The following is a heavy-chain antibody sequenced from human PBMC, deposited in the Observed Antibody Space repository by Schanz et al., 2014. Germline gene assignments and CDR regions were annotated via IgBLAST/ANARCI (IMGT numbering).Heavy chain of an antibody. V-gene: IGHV3-33*01. D-gene: IGHD1-1*01. CDR2: IRYDGRNK. J-gene: IGHJ6*03. Sequence: QVQLVESGGGVVQPGRSLRLSCVASGFTFISYDIHWVRQAPGKGLEWVAVIRYDGRNKNFVESVKGRFTISRDNSNNTVYRQMNTLRADDTAVYYCARESGGQNDLDTEPHKYTYMDVWGKGTTVTVSS. CDR1: GFTFISYD. CDR3: ARESGGQNDLDTEPHKYTYMDV.